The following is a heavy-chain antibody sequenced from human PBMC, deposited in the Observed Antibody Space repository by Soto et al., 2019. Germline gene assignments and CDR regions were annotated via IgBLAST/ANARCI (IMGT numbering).Heavy chain of an antibody. D-gene: IGHD3-3*01. J-gene: IGHJ6*02. Sequence: ASVNVSCKASGYTFTGYYMHWVRQAPGQGLEWMGWINPNSGGTNYAQKFQGWVTMTRDTSISTAYMELSRLRSEDTAVYYCARFGVVNPPTPQHYYYYVNDFSSRGTTVTVSS. CDR3: ARFGVVNPPTPQHYYYYVNDF. V-gene: IGHV1-2*04. CDR2: INPNSGGT. CDR1: GYTFTGYY.